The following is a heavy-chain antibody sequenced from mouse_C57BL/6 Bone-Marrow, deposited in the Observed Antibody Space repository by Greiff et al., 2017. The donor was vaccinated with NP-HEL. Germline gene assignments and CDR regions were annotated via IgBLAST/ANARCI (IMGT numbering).Heavy chain of an antibody. CDR2: IRSKSSNYAT. CDR1: GFTFNTYA. CDR3: VRDGSLANWDMFAY. J-gene: IGHJ3*01. D-gene: IGHD4-1*01. Sequence: EVHLVESGGGLVQPKGSLKLSCAASGFTFNTYAMHWVRQAPGKGLEWVARIRSKSSNYATYYADSVKDRFTISRDDSQSMLYLQMNNLKTEDTAMYYCVRDGSLANWDMFAYWGQGTLVTVSA. V-gene: IGHV10-3*01.